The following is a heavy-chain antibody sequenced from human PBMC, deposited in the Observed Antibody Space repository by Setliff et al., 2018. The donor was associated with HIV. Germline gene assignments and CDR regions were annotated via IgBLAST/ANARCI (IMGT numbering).Heavy chain of an antibody. V-gene: IGHV3-72*01. CDR1: GFTLTDHY. CDR3: SRDFYGSGSPPCGY. J-gene: IGHJ4*02. D-gene: IGHD3-10*01. Sequence: PGGSLRLSCAASGFTLTDHYMDWVRQAPGKGLEWVGRSRNKLTGYTTEYAASVKGRFTISSDNAKNSLFLQMKSLRAEDTGVYYCSRDFYGSGSPPCGYWGQGTLVTVSS. CDR2: SRNKLTGYTT.